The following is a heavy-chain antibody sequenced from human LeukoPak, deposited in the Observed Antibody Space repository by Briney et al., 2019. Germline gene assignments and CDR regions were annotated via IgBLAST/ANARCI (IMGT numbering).Heavy chain of an antibody. CDR2: ITRSSSPI. V-gene: IGHV3-48*01. CDR1: GFTFSSYS. Sequence: GGSLRLSCAASGFTFSSYSMNWVRQAPGKRLEWVAYITRSSSPIYYADSVRGRFTISRDNVENSLHLQMNSLRAEDTAVYYCARDTTQWLVPQYYFDYWGQGTLVTVSS. CDR3: ARDTTQWLVPQYYFDY. J-gene: IGHJ4*02. D-gene: IGHD6-19*01.